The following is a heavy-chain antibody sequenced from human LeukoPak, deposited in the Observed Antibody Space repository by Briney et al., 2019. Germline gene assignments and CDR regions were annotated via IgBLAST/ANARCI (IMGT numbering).Heavy chain of an antibody. CDR3: AKLRRPGWRQPLDY. Sequence: GGSLRLSCAASGFTFISYAMSWVRQAPGKGLEWVSAISGSGGSTYYADSVKGRFTISRDNSKNTLYLQMNSLRAEDTAVYYCAKLRRPGWRQPLDYWGQGTLVTVSS. CDR1: GFTFISYA. V-gene: IGHV3-23*01. J-gene: IGHJ4*02. D-gene: IGHD5-24*01. CDR2: ISGSGGST.